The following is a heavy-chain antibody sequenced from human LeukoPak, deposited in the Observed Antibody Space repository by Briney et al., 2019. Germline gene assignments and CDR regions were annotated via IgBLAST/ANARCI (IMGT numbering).Heavy chain of an antibody. CDR1: GFTFSSYW. CDR3: AGHHQAYSRTY. Sequence: GGSLRLSCAASGFTFSSYWMHWVRQAPGKGLVWVSRINSDGSSTTYADSVKGRFTISRDNAKDTLYLQMNSLRAEDTAVYYCAGHHQAYSRTYWGQGTLVTVSS. CDR2: INSDGSST. J-gene: IGHJ4*02. V-gene: IGHV3-74*01. D-gene: IGHD6-13*01.